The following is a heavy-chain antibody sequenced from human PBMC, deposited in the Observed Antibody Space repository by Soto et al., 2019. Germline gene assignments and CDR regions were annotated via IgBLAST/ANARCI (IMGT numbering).Heavy chain of an antibody. V-gene: IGHV2-5*01. Sequence: QITLKESGPTLVKPTQTLTLTCTFSGFSFTTSGVNVGWIRQPPGKALEWHALIFWNDVKRYSPSLKSRLTITKDTSKKQVVLTMTNMDPVDTATYYCARGYTYDFDYWGQGTLVTVSS. J-gene: IGHJ4*02. CDR1: GFSFTTSGVN. D-gene: IGHD4-17*01. CDR3: ARGYTYDFDY. CDR2: IFWNDVK.